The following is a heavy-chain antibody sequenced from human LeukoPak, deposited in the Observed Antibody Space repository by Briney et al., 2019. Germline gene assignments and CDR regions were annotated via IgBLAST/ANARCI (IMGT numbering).Heavy chain of an antibody. D-gene: IGHD2/OR15-2a*01. V-gene: IGHV4-4*09. J-gene: IGHJ5*02. Sequence: SETLSLTCTVSGGSISSYYWTWIRQPPGKGLEWIGYIYSSGRTNYNPSLKSQVTMSVDTSKNQFSLKVISVTAADTAVYYCARLSAGFNSSYWFDPWGQGALVTVSS. CDR1: GGSISSYY. CDR2: IYSSGRT. CDR3: ARLSAGFNSSYWFDP.